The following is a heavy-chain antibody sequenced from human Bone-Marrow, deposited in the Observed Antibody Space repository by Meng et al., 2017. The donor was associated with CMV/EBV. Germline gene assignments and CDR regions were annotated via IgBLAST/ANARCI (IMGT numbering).Heavy chain of an antibody. CDR3: ARGQYSSSWYRFDP. V-gene: IGHV1-2*02. J-gene: IGHJ5*02. CDR2: INPNSGGT. CDR1: GYTFTGYY. D-gene: IGHD6-13*01. Sequence: ASVKVSCKASGYTFTGYYMHWVRQAPGQGLEWMGWINPNSGGTNYAQKFQGRVTMTRDTSISTAYMELSRLRSDDTAVYYCARGQYSSSWYRFDPWGQGPLVTVYS.